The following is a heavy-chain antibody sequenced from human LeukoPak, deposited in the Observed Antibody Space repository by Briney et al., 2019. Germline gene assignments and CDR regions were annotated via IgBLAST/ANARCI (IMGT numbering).Heavy chain of an antibody. CDR2: IYSSGIT. J-gene: IGHJ5*02. CDR1: GGSISSYY. D-gene: IGHD2-15*01. Sequence: SETLSLTCTVSGGSISSYYWSWIRQPPGKGLEWIAYIYSSGITSYNPSLKSRVTISVDTSKTQFSLKLTSVTAADTAVYYCARAVVVAATVKWFDPWGQGTLVTVSS. V-gene: IGHV4-59*01. CDR3: ARAVVVAATVKWFDP.